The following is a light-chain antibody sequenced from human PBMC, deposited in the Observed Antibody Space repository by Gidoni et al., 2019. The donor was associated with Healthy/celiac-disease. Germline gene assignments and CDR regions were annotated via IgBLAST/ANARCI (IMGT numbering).Light chain of an antibody. CDR1: SSTIGSNY. CDR3: AAWDDSLSVWV. Sequence: QSVLTQPPSASGTPGQRVTISCSGSSSTIGSNYVYWYQHLPGTAPKLLIYSNNQRPSGVPDRFSGSKSGTSASLAISGLRSEDEADYYCAAWDDSLSVWVFGGGTKLTVL. V-gene: IGLV1-47*02. CDR2: SNN. J-gene: IGLJ3*02.